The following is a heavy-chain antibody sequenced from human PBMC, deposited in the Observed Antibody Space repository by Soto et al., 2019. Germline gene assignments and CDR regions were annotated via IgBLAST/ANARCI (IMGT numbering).Heavy chain of an antibody. CDR1: GFTVSSNY. D-gene: IGHD6-19*01. Sequence: PGGSLRLSCAASGFTVSSNYMSWVRQAPGKGLEWVSVIYSGGSTYYADSVKGRFTISRDNSKNTLYLQMNSLRAEDTAVYYCAAHSPRRIAVAGTIAYWGQGTPVIVSS. J-gene: IGHJ4*02. V-gene: IGHV3-53*01. CDR3: AAHSPRRIAVAGTIAY. CDR2: IYSGGST.